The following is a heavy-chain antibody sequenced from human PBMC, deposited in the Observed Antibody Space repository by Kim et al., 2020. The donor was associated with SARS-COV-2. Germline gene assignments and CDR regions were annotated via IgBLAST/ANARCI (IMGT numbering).Heavy chain of an antibody. CDR2: MNPNSGNT. J-gene: IGHJ5*02. CDR1: GYTFTSYD. Sequence: ASVKVSCKASGYTFTSYDINWVRQATGQGLEWMGWMNPNSGNTGYAQKFQGRVTMTRNTSISTAYMELSSLRSEDTAVYYCARAGPDVPQDWFDPWGQGTLVTVSS. V-gene: IGHV1-8*01. CDR3: ARAGPDVPQDWFDP. D-gene: IGHD2-2*01.